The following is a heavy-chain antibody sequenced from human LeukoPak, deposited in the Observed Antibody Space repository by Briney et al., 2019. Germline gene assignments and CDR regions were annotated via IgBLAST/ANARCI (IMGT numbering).Heavy chain of an antibody. J-gene: IGHJ4*02. CDR1: GGSFSGYY. CDR2: INHSGST. V-gene: IGHV4-34*01. Sequence: SETLSLTCAVYGGSFSGYYWSWIRQPPGKGLEWIGEINHSGSTNYNPSLKSRVTISVDTSKNQFSLKLSSVTAADTAVYYCASSSTSSRWGQGTLVTVSS. CDR3: ASSSTSSR. D-gene: IGHD2-2*01.